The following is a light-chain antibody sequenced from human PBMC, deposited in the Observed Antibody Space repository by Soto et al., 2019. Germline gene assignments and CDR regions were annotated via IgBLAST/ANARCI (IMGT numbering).Light chain of an antibody. J-gene: IGKJ5*01. CDR3: QQRSDWLIT. Sequence: EIVLTQSPATLSLSPGERATLSCRASQSVSSHLAWYQQKPGQAPRLLIYDASSRATGIPARFSGSGSGTDCTLTISSLEPEDSAVYYCQQRSDWLITVGQGTRLGIK. V-gene: IGKV3-11*01. CDR1: QSVSSH. CDR2: DAS.